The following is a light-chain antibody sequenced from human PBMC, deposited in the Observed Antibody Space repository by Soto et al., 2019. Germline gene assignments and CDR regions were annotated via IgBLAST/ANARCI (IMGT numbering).Light chain of an antibody. J-gene: IGKJ4*01. CDR2: KAS. CDR1: QSIGIW. Sequence: DIQMTQSPSTLSASVGDRVTITCRASQSIGIWLAWYQQKPGKAPKVLIYKASSLESGVPSRFSGGGSRTEFTRTISSLQPDHFATDCCQRYNSNVRTFCGGTKVDVK. V-gene: IGKV1-5*03. CDR3: QRYNSNVRT.